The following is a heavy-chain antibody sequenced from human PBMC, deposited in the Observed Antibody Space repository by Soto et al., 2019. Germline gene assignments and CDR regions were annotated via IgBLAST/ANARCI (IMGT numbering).Heavy chain of an antibody. D-gene: IGHD3-10*01. Sequence: QMQLVESGGGVVQPGRSLRLSCAGSGFIFSSYSMHWVRQAPGKGLEWVADISYDGTTKDYAEFVKGRFAISRDNSKKTLCLQMNTLRAEDTAMFYCVSRGGFGYLPLDNWGQGTLVTVSS. CDR2: ISYDGTTK. V-gene: IGHV3-30*09. CDR3: VSRGGFGYLPLDN. CDR1: GFIFSSYS. J-gene: IGHJ4*02.